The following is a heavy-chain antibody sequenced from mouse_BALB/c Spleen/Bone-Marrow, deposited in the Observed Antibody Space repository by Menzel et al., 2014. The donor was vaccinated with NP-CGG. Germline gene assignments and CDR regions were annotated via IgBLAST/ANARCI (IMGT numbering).Heavy chain of an antibody. CDR3: ARRSAATYYFDY. CDR1: GFTFSSYT. V-gene: IGHV5-12-2*01. Sequence: EVKLVESGGVLVQPGGSLKLSCAASGFTFSSYTMSWVRQTPEKRLEWVAYISNGGSTYYPDTVKGRFTISRDNAKSTLYLQMSSLKSEDTAMYYCARRSAATYYFDYWGQGTTLTVSS. J-gene: IGHJ2*01. CDR2: ISNGGST. D-gene: IGHD1-2*01.